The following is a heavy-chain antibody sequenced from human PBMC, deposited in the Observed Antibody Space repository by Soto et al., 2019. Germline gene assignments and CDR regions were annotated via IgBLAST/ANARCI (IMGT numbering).Heavy chain of an antibody. V-gene: IGHV3-23*01. D-gene: IGHD1-1*01. Sequence: EVQLLESGGGLVQPGGSLRLSCAASGFTFINFAMGWVRQAPGKGLEWVSSIDERGRTTYYADSVKGRFTISRDNSKNTLSLQINSLRAEDTALYHCATARGRLDPFDNWGQGTLVTVSS. CDR1: GFTFINFA. CDR2: IDERGRTT. CDR3: ATARGRLDPFDN. J-gene: IGHJ4*02.